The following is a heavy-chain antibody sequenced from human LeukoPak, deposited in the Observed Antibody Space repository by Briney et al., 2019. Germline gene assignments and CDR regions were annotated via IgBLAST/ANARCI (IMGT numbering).Heavy chain of an antibody. V-gene: IGHV1-69*13. D-gene: IGHD3-10*01. Sequence: SVKVSCKASGGTFSSYAISWVRQAPGQGLEWMGGIIPIFGTANYAQKLQGRVTITADESTSTAYMELSSLRSEDTAVYYCATDLLWFGEPALDYWGQGTLVTVSS. CDR1: GGTFSSYA. CDR2: IIPIFGTA. CDR3: ATDLLWFGEPALDY. J-gene: IGHJ4*02.